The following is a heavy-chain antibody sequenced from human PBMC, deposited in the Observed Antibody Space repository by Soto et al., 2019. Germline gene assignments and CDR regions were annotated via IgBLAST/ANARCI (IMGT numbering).Heavy chain of an antibody. V-gene: IGHV3-23*01. CDR2: ISGSGGST. CDR3: ARSNRGLAVAGFDY. CDR1: GFTFSSYA. Sequence: LRLSCAASGFTFSSYAMSWVRQAPGKGLEWVSAISGSGGSTYYADSVKGRFTISRDNSKNTLYLQMNSLRAEDTAVYYCARSNRGLAVAGFDYWGQGTLVTVSS. J-gene: IGHJ4*02. D-gene: IGHD6-19*01.